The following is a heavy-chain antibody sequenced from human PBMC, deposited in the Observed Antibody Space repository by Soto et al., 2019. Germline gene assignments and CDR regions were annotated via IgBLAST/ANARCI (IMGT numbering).Heavy chain of an antibody. CDR3: AKDEVGAVYYYYSGMDV. D-gene: IGHD1-26*01. Sequence: EVQLLESVGGLVQPGGSLRLSCAASGFTFSRYTMSWVRQAPGKGLEWVSAISGSGGSTYYADSVKGRFTISSDTSTNTLYQQMNSLRAEDTAVYYCAKDEVGAVYYYYSGMDVWGPGTTVTVSS. CDR1: GFTFSRYT. CDR2: ISGSGGST. V-gene: IGHV3-23*01. J-gene: IGHJ6*02.